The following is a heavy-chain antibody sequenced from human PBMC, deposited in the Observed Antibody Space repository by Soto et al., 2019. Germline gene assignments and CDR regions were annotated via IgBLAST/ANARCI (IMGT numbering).Heavy chain of an antibody. J-gene: IGHJ4*02. CDR2: IRGSGEGA. CDR3: TKASSYYYGSGSGN. V-gene: IGHV3-23*01. CDR1: GFTFSSNA. D-gene: IGHD3-10*01. Sequence: EVQLLESGGGLVQPGGSLRLSCAASGFTFSSNAMSWVRQAPGKGLEWVAAIRGSGEGANYEDSVKGRFTISRDNSKNTLYLQMNSLRAEDTAVYYCTKASSYYYGSGSGNWGQGTLVTVSS.